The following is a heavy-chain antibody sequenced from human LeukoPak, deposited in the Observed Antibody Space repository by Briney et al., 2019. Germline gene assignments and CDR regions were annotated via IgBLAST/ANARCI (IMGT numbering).Heavy chain of an antibody. CDR2: ISYDGSNK. V-gene: IGHV3-30-3*01. CDR3: ARDPSMDV. Sequence: GGSLRLSCAASGFTFSSYAMHWVRQALGKGLEWVAIISYDGSNKYYADSLKGRFTISRDNSKNTLSLQMNSLRAEDTAVYYCARDPSMDVWGQGTTVTVSS. J-gene: IGHJ6*02. CDR1: GFTFSSYA.